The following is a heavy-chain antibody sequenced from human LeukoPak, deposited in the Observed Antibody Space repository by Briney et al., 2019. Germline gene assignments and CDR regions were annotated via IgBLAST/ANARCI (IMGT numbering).Heavy chain of an antibody. D-gene: IGHD4-23*01. V-gene: IGHV4-39*01. J-gene: IGHJ3*02. Sequence: SETLSLTCTVSGDSISRSLYYWGWIRQPPGKGLEWIGTIYYSGSTYYNPSLKSRVTTSVDTSKNQFSLKLTSVTAADTAVYYCARSYGGHSVCDAFDIWGQGTMVTVSS. CDR2: IYYSGST. CDR1: GDSISRSLYY. CDR3: ARSYGGHSVCDAFDI.